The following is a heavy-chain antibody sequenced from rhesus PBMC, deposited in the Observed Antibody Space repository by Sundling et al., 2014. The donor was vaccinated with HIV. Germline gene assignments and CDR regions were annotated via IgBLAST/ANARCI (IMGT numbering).Heavy chain of an antibody. V-gene: IGHV4-80*01. CDR2: INGNSGDT. CDR3: AREEWQLYVDY. D-gene: IGHD1-44*02. Sequence: QVQLQESGPGLVKPSETLSLTCTVSGASISRYWWTWIRQPPGKGLEWIGEINGNSGDTNYNPSLKSRVTISIDTSKNQFSLKLTSVTAADTAVYYCAREEWQLYVDYWGQGVLVTVSS. J-gene: IGHJ4*01. CDR1: GASISRYW.